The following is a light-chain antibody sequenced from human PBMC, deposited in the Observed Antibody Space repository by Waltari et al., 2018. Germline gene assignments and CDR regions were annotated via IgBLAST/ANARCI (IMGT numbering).Light chain of an antibody. Sequence: IVLTQSHGTLSLSAGERATLSCRASQSVSRTLAWYQQKPGQAPRLLIYDASTRSTGIPDRFSGSGFGTDFSLTISRLEPEDFAVYYCQKYGTLPATFGQGTTVEIK. V-gene: IGKV3-20*01. CDR3: QKYGTLPAT. CDR2: DAS. CDR1: QSVSRT. J-gene: IGKJ1*01.